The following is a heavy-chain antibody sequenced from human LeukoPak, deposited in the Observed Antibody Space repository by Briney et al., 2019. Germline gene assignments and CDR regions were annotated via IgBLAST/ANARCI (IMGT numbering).Heavy chain of an antibody. Sequence: GGSLRLSCAASGFTFSSYWMTWVRQAPGKGLERVANIKKDGGETYYMESVKGRFTISRDNARNSLYLQMNSLTVEDTAVYYCARGATDTTRWFDPWGQGTLVTVSS. CDR2: IKKDGGET. CDR1: GFTFSSYW. V-gene: IGHV3-7*01. J-gene: IGHJ5*02. CDR3: ARGATDTTRWFDP. D-gene: IGHD1-7*01.